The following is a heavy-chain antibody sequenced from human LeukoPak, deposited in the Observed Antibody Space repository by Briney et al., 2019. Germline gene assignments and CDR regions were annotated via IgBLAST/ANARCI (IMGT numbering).Heavy chain of an antibody. CDR2: ISYDGSNQ. J-gene: IGHJ4*02. D-gene: IGHD3-22*01. V-gene: IGHV3-30*18. CDR3: AKGSHYYDSGGYYIEY. CDR1: GFTFTNYA. Sequence: PGGSLRLSCAAYGFTFTNYAMSWVRQGPGKGLEWVAVISYDGSNQYYAVSVKGRFTISRDNSKNTLYLQMNSLRPDDTAVYFCAKGSHYYDSGGYYIEYWGQGTLVAVSS.